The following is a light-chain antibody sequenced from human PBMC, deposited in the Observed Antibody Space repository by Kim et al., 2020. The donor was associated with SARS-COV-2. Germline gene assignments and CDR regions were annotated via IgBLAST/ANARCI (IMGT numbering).Light chain of an antibody. CDR3: VGAIVVPRYT. J-gene: IGKJ2*01. CDR2: WGS. V-gene: IGKV2-28*01. Sequence: DTVMTQSPLSLSVTPGEPASISCRSSQSLLYSNGYNYLDWYVQRSGQFPQLLIFWGSSRSSGVPERFSGSGACTDFTLRISRGEAVDIAFYYCVGAIVVPRYTFGQGTKLE. CDR1: QSLLYSNGYNY.